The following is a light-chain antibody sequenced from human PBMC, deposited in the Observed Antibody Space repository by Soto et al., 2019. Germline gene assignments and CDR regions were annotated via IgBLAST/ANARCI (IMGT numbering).Light chain of an antibody. J-gene: IGKJ1*01. CDR2: GAS. CDR3: LQDVSSPRT. CDR1: QGIRTD. Sequence: AVQLTQSPSSLSASVGDRVTITCRASQGIRTDLGWYQQSPGKAPKVLIVGASTLQSGVPSRFSGSGSGTDFTLTISSLQHEDSGTYYCLQDVSSPRTFGQGTKVEIK. V-gene: IGKV1-6*01.